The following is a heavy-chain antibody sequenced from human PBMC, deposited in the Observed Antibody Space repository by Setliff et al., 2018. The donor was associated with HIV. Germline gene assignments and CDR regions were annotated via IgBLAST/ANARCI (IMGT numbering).Heavy chain of an antibody. V-gene: IGHV4-39*01. CDR2: IYYTGVT. Sequence: SETLSLTCTVSGGSISSRNHYWGWIRQPPGKGLEWIGSIYYTGVTYYNPSLRSRVTISVDTSKKQFSLKLTSVTAADTAMYYCARRHTAFDPWGQGTLVTVSS. CDR1: GGSISSRNHY. D-gene: IGHD5-18*01. J-gene: IGHJ5*02. CDR3: ARRHTAFDP.